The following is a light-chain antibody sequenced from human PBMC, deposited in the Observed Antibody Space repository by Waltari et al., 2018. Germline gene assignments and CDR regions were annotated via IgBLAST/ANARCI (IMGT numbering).Light chain of an antibody. J-gene: IGKJ1*01. Sequence: IPMTQSPSTLSASVGDRVLITCRASQTVYDYLAWYQQKPGEAPQLLISKASTLEGGVPSMFSGSGYGTEFTLTISSLQPDDLATYYCQQYQSYWMFGQGTKVEIK. V-gene: IGKV1-5*03. CDR2: KAS. CDR3: QQYQSYWM. CDR1: QTVYDY.